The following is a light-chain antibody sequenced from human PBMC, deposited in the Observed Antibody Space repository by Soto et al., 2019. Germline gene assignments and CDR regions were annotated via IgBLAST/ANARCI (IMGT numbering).Light chain of an antibody. J-gene: IGKJ5*01. V-gene: IGKV3-20*01. CDR2: GAS. CDR3: QQYGSSPPT. Sequence: EIVLTQSPGTLSLSPGERATLSCRASQSVSNNLAWYQQKPGQAPRLLIYGASNRATGIPDRFSGSASGTDFTLTISRLEPEDFAVYYCQQYGSSPPTCGQGTRLEIK. CDR1: QSVSNN.